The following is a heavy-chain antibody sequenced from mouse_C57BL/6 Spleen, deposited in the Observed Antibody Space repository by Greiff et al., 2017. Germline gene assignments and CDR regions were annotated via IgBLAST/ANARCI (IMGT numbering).Heavy chain of an antibody. J-gene: IGHJ2*01. Sequence: VKLVESGPELVKPGASVKISCKASGYSFTSYYIHWVKQRPGQGLEWIGWIYPGSGNTKYNEKFKGKATLTADTSSSTAYMQLSRLTSEDSAVYYCAREDLGRSYCFDYWGQGTTLTVSS. CDR3: AREDLGRSYCFDY. CDR1: GYSFTSYY. CDR2: IYPGSGNT. V-gene: IGHV1-66*01. D-gene: IGHD4-1*01.